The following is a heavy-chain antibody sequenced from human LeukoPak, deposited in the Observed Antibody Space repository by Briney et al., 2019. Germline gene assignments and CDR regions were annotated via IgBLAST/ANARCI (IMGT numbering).Heavy chain of an antibody. CDR2: IYSGGST. J-gene: IGHJ3*02. Sequence: GGSLRLSCAASGFTVSSNYMSWVRQAPGKGLEWVSVIYSGGSTYYADSVKGRFTISRDNSKNTLYLQMNSLRAEDTAVYYCARARFSHDAFDIWGQGTMVTVSS. V-gene: IGHV3-66*01. CDR1: GFTVSSNY. CDR3: ARARFSHDAFDI. D-gene: IGHD2/OR15-2a*01.